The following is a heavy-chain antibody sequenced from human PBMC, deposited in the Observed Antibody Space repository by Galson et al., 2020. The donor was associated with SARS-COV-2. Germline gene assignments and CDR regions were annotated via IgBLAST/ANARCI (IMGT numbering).Heavy chain of an antibody. D-gene: IGHD1-1*01. CDR3: ARGPSLEPKLSTYYFDY. Sequence: ASVKVSCKASGYTFTGYYMHWVRQAPGQGLEWMGWINPNSGGTNYAQKFQGWVTMTRDTSISTAYMELSRLRSDDTAVYYCARGPSLEPKLSTYYFDYWGQGTLVTVSS. CDR1: GYTFTGYY. J-gene: IGHJ4*02. V-gene: IGHV1-2*04. CDR2: INPNSGGT.